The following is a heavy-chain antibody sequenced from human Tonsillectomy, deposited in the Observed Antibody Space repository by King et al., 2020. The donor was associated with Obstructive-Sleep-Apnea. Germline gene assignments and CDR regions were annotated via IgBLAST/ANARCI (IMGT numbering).Heavy chain of an antibody. Sequence: VQLVESGGGLVQPGGSLRLSCAASGFTFSSYWMHWVRQAPGKGLVWVSRINSDGSSTSYADSVKGRFTISRDNAKNTLYLQMNSLRAEDTAVYYCARDRYYDTSGYYYVYYYYYYGMDVWGQGTTVTVSS. D-gene: IGHD3-22*01. J-gene: IGHJ6*02. CDR1: GFTFSSYW. CDR3: ARDRYYDTSGYYYVYYYYYYGMDV. V-gene: IGHV3-74*01. CDR2: INSDGSST.